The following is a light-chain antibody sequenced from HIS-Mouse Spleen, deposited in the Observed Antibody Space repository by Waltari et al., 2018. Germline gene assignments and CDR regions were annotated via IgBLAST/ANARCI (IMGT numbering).Light chain of an antibody. Sequence: QSALTQPASVSGSPGQSITISCIGTSSDVGGYNYVSWYQQHPGKAPKLMIYEVSNRPSGVSNRFSGSKSGNTASLTISGLQAEDEADYYCSSYTSSSTLNWVFGGWTKLTVL. J-gene: IGLJ3*02. CDR3: SSYTSSSTLNWV. CDR1: SSDVGGYNY. V-gene: IGLV2-14*01. CDR2: EVS.